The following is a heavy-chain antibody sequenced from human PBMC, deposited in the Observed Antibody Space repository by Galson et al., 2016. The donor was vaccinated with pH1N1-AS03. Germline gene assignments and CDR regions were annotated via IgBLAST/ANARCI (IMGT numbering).Heavy chain of an antibody. CDR3: ARAPAGSANELSFFVPYD. Sequence: SLRLSCAASGFNFRSFAMHWVRQAPGKGLEWVATIAYNPSDRFYADSVKGRFTISRDNPKNTLFLQMNSLRTDDTAIYYCARAPAGSANELSFFVPYDWGQGTHVAVSS. V-gene: IGHV3-30*03. J-gene: IGHJ4*02. CDR2: IAYNPSDR. D-gene: IGHD1-26*01. CDR1: GFNFRSFA.